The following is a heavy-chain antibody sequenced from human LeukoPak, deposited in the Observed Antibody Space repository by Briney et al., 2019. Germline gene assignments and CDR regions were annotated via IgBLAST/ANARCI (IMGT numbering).Heavy chain of an antibody. CDR1: GYTFTSYY. Sequence: ASVKVSCKASGYTFTSYYMHWVRQAPGQGLEWMGIINPSGGSTSYAQKLQGRVTMTTDTSTSTAYMELRSLRSDDTAVYYCAREVDGSADYWGQGTLVTVSS. J-gene: IGHJ4*02. V-gene: IGHV1-46*01. CDR2: INPSGGST. CDR3: AREVDGSADY. D-gene: IGHD3-10*01.